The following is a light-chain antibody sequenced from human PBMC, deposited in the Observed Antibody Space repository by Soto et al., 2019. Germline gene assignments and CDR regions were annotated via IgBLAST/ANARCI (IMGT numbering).Light chain of an antibody. V-gene: IGLV1-40*01. CDR3: QSYDSSRSGPVV. CDR1: SSNIGAGYD. Sequence: QSVLTQPPSVSGAPGQRVTISCTGSSSNIGAGYDVHWYQQLPGTAPKLLIYGNSNRPSGVPDRFSGSKSGTSASLAITGLQDEDEADYYCQSYDSSRSGPVVFGGGTKVTVL. J-gene: IGLJ2*01. CDR2: GNS.